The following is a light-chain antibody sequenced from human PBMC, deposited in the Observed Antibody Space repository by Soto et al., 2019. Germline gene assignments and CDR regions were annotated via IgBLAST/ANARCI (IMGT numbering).Light chain of an antibody. V-gene: IGKV3-20*01. J-gene: IGKJ5*01. CDR1: QSVSSSY. CDR2: GAS. CDR3: QQYGTSPRIT. Sequence: EIVLTQSPGTLSLSPGERATLSSRASQSVSSSYLAWYQQKPGQAPRLLIYGASSRATGIPDRFSGSGSGTDFTLTISRLEPEDFAVYYCQQYGTSPRITFGQGTRLEMK.